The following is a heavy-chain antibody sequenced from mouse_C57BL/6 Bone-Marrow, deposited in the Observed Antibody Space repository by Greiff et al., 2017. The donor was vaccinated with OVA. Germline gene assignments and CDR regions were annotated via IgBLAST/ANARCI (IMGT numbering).Heavy chain of an antibody. CDR3: ARMRGYYDSSYWGY. D-gene: IGHD1-1*01. J-gene: IGHJ2*01. V-gene: IGHV8-8*01. CDR2: PWWDDDK. Sequence: QVTLKVCGPGLLQPSQTLSLTCSFSGFSLSTFGMGVGWIRQPSGKGLEWLAHPWWDDDKYYNPALKSRPTISKDTSKNQVFLKIANVDTADAATYYCARMRGYYDSSYWGYWGQGTTLTVSS. CDR1: GFSLSTFGMG.